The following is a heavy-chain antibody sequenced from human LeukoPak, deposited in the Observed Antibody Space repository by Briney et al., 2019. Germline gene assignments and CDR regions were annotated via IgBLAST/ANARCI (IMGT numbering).Heavy chain of an antibody. D-gene: IGHD6-13*01. CDR2: ISGSGGST. Sequence: QPGGSLRLSCAASGFTFAKYAMSWVRQGPGKGLEWVSTISGSGGSTYCADSVKGRFTISRDNSKNTLFLQMNSLRADDTAVYFCAKDQKSIAATGYDYWGQGTLVTVSS. J-gene: IGHJ4*02. CDR3: AKDQKSIAATGYDY. V-gene: IGHV3-23*01. CDR1: GFTFAKYA.